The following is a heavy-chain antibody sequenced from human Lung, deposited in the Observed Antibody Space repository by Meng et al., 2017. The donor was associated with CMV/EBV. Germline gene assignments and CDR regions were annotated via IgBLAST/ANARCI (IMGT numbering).Heavy chain of an antibody. Sequence: GGSLRLSCVASGFTFSNYGINWVRQAPGKGLEWVSSISSSGSVIYYADSVKGRFNVSRDNAKNSVHLQMNSLRAEDTAVYYCARDFPTDDFWSGYYPGYYGMDVWGQGKXVT. V-gene: IGHV3-21*01. CDR3: ARDFPTDDFWSGYYPGYYGMDV. D-gene: IGHD3-3*01. CDR1: GFTFSNYG. CDR2: ISSSGSVI. J-gene: IGHJ6*02.